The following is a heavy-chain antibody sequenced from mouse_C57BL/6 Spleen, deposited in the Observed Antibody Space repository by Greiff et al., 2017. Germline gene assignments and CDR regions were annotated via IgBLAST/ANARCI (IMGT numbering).Heavy chain of an antibody. D-gene: IGHD1-1*01. J-gene: IGHJ4*01. CDR1: GYTFTSYT. CDR2: INPSSGYN. Sequence: VQLQQSGAELARPGASVKMSCKASGYTFTSYTMHWVKQRPGQGLEWIGYINPSSGYNKYNQKFKDKATLTADKSSSTAYMQLSSLTSEDSAVYYYARSGTTAMDYWGQGTSVTVSS. CDR3: ARSGTTAMDY. V-gene: IGHV1-4*01.